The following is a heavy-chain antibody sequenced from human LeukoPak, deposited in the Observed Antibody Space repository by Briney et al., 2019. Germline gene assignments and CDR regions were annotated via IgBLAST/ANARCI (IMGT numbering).Heavy chain of an antibody. D-gene: IGHD4-17*01. J-gene: IGHJ4*02. V-gene: IGHV1-46*01. CDR3: ARAKSRDYGIDY. CDR2: INPSGGST. CDR1: GYTFTNYF. Sequence: ASVKVSCKTSGYTFTNYFLHWVRQAPRQGLEWMGIINPSGGSTVYAQKFQGRVTMTRDTSTSTVYMELGSLRSEDTAVYFCARAKSRDYGIDYWGQGTLVTVSS.